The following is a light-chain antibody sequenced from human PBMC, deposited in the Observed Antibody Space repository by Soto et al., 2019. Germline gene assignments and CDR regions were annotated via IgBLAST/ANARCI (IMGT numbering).Light chain of an antibody. Sequence: DIQMTQSPSSLSASVGDRVTITCRASQNISSYLNWYQQKPGKAPKFLIYGASSLQSGVPSRFSGSGSGTDFTLTISSLQPEDFATFYCQQSFSSLFTFGGGTKVEIK. CDR1: QNISSY. CDR2: GAS. V-gene: IGKV1-39*01. J-gene: IGKJ4*01. CDR3: QQSFSSLFT.